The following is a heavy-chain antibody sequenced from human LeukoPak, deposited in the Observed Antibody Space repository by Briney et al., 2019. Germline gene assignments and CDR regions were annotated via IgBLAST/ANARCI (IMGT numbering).Heavy chain of an antibody. D-gene: IGHD4-11*01. V-gene: IGHV1-2*02. CDR1: GYTFTGYY. CDR3: AGIHTVTNYYYSGMDV. CDR2: INPNSGGT. Sequence: ASVKVSCKASGYTFTGYYMHWGRQAPGQGLEWMGWINPNSGGTNYAQKLQGRVTMTRDTSISTAYMELSRLRSDDTAVYYCAGIHTVTNYYYSGMDVWGQGTTVTVSS. J-gene: IGHJ6*02.